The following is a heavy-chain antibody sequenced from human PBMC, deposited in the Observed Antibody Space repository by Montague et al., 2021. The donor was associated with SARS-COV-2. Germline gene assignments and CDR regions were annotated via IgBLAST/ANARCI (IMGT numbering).Heavy chain of an antibody. D-gene: IGHD2-21*02. V-gene: IGHV6-1*01. CDR2: TYYRSKWYN. J-gene: IGHJ2*01. Sequence: CAISGDSVSSNIATWNWIRQSPSRGLEWLGRTYYRSKWYNDYAVSVKSRVIINPDTSNNRISLQLNSVTPEDTAVYYCARAYCGGDCRFYWYFDLWGRGTLVTVSS. CDR1: GDSVSSNIAT. CDR3: ARAYCGGDCRFYWYFDL.